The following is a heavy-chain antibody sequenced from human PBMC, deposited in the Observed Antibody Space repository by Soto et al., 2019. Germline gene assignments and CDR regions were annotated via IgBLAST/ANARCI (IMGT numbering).Heavy chain of an antibody. Sequence: SETLSLTCAVSGGSIGSGGYSWSWIRQPPGKGLEWIEYIYHSGSTYYNPSLKSRVTTSVDRSKNQFSLKLSSVTAADTAVYYCARKPGRAAGQPKNANWFDPWGQGTLVTVSS. V-gene: IGHV4-30-2*01. J-gene: IGHJ5*02. D-gene: IGHD6-13*01. CDR3: ARKPGRAAGQPKNANWFDP. CDR2: IYHSGST. CDR1: GGSIGSGGYS.